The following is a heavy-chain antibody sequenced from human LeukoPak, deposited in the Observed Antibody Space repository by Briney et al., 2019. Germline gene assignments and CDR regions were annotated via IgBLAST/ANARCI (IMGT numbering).Heavy chain of an antibody. V-gene: IGHV1-46*01. J-gene: IGHJ4*02. CDR2: ITPGGEGT. Sequence: GASVKVSCKASGYAFTNHYIHWVRQAPGQGLEWMGIITPGGEGTKYAQKFQGRVSMTTDTSTRTVYLSLSSLRTEDTAVYHCARGKTVNGDLDYWGQGTLVTVSS. CDR1: GYAFTNHY. CDR3: ARGKTVNGDLDY. D-gene: IGHD7-27*01.